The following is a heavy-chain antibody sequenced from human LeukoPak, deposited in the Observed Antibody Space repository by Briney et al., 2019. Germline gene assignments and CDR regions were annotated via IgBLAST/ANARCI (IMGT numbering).Heavy chain of an antibody. D-gene: IGHD6-13*01. CDR1: GGSISSSSYY. J-gene: IGHJ5*02. Sequence: SETLSLTCTVSGGSISSSSYYWGWIRQPPGKGLKWIGSIYYSGSTYYNPSLKSRVTISVDTSKNQFSLKLSSVTAADTAVYYCARLHRFIAAARMNWFDPWGQGTLVTVSS. CDR3: ARLHRFIAAARMNWFDP. V-gene: IGHV4-39*01. CDR2: IYYSGST.